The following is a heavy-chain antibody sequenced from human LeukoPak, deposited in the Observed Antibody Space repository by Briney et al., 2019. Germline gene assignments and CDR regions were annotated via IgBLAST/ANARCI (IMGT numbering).Heavy chain of an antibody. J-gene: IGHJ6*02. V-gene: IGHV4-39*07. CDR3: ARDRGVVPALSYGMDV. D-gene: IGHD2-2*01. CDR1: GGSISSSSYY. Sequence: SETLSLTCTVSGGSISSSSYYWGWIRQPPGKGLEWIGSIYYSGSTYYNPSLKSRVTMSVDTSKNQFSLKLSSVTAADTAVYYCARDRGVVPALSYGMDVWGQGTTVTVSS. CDR2: IYYSGST.